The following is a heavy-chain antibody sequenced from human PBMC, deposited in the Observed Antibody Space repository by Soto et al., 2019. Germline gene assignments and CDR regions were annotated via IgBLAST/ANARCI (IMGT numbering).Heavy chain of an antibody. Sequence: PSETLSITCTVSGDSISSYYWSWIRQPPGKGLEWIGYIYYSGSTNYNPSLKSRVTISVDTSKNQLSLELSSVTAADTAVYYCARGIDTAWYKVPLDYWGQGALVTVSS. CDR2: IYYSGST. J-gene: IGHJ4*02. CDR1: GDSISSYY. CDR3: ARGIDTAWYKVPLDY. D-gene: IGHD1-1*01. V-gene: IGHV4-59*01.